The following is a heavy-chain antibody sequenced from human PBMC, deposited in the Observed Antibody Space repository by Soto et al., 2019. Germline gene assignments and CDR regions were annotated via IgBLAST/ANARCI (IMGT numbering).Heavy chain of an antibody. D-gene: IGHD2-21*01. CDR3: ARLDGYSHYGMDV. J-gene: IGHJ6*02. V-gene: IGHV4-39*01. CDR2: IYYSGST. Sequence: PSETLSLTCTVSGGSISCSSYYWGWIRQPPGKGLEWIGSIYYSGSTYYNPSLKSRVTISVDTSKNQFSLKLASVTAADTAEYYCARLDGYSHYGMDVWGQGTTVTVSS. CDR1: GGSISCSSYY.